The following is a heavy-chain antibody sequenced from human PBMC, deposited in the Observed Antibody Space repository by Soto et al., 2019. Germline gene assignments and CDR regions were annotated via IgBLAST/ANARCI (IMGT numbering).Heavy chain of an antibody. Sequence: PSWCLSLSCTVCGGCMWSYDWALFLQTPGKGLEWIGYIYYSGSTNYNPSLKSRVTISVDTSKNQFSLKLSSVTAADTAVYYCAREGDSGYDLDYWGQGTLVTVSS. J-gene: IGHJ4*02. V-gene: IGHV4-59*01. D-gene: IGHD5-12*01. CDR1: GGCMWSYD. CDR2: IYYSGST. CDR3: AREGDSGYDLDY.